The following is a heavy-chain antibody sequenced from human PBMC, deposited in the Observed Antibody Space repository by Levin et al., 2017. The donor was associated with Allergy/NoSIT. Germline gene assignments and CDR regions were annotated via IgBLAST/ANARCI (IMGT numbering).Heavy chain of an antibody. CDR3: ARGNGRELLQYLDY. D-gene: IGHD1-26*01. CDR2: IKQDGSDK. CDR1: GFTFSSYW. J-gene: IGHJ4*02. V-gene: IGHV3-7*01. Sequence: GGSLRLSCEASGFTFSSYWMSWVRQAPGKGLEWVANIKQDGSDKYYVDSVKGRFTISRDNAKNSLYLQMNSLRAEDTAVYYCARGNGRELLQYLDYWGQGTLVTVSS.